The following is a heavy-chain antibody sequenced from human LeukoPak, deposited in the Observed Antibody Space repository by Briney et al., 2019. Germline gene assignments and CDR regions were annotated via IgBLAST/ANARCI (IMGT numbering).Heavy chain of an antibody. V-gene: IGHV1-8*01. CDR1: GYTFSSYD. J-gene: IGHJ4*02. Sequence: ASVTVSFKSSGYTFSSYDINWVRQATGQGPEWMGWMNPNSGNTGNAQKFQGRVTMTRNTSISTAYLELSSLRSEDTAVYFCARRADYYDSSAYYYWGQGTLVTVSS. CDR3: ARRADYYDSSAYYY. D-gene: IGHD3-22*01. CDR2: MNPNSGNT.